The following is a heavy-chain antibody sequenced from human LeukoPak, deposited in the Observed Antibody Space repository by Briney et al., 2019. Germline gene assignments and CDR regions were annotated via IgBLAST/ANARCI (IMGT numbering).Heavy chain of an antibody. CDR3: ARDWGYCSGGSCHDAFDI. J-gene: IGHJ3*02. CDR1: GFTFSSYG. D-gene: IGHD2-15*01. Sequence: GGSLRLSCAASGFTFSSYGMHWVRQAPGKGLEWVAVISYDGSNKYYADSVKGRFTISRDNAKNSLYLQMNSLRAEDTAVYYCARDWGYCSGGSCHDAFDIWGQGTMVTVSS. V-gene: IGHV3-30*03. CDR2: ISYDGSNK.